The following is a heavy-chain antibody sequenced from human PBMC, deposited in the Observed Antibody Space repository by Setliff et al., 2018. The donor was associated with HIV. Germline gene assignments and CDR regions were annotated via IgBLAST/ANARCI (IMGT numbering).Heavy chain of an antibody. D-gene: IGHD3-22*01. J-gene: IGHJ4*02. CDR2: IYHSGST. CDR3: ARAADYHDSSGYWAPPRYFDY. V-gene: IGHV4-38-2*01. CDR1: GYSISIGYY. Sequence: SETLSLTCAVSGYSISIGYYWGWIRQPPGKGLEWIGNIYHSGSTYYNPSLKSRVTISVDTSKNQFSLKLSSVTAADTAVYYCARAADYHDSSGYWAPPRYFDYWGQGTLVTVS.